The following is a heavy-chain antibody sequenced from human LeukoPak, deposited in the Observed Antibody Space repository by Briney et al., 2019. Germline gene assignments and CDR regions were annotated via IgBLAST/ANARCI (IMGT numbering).Heavy chain of an antibody. V-gene: IGHV4-39*07. Sequence: SETLSHTCTVSGGSISSSSYYWGWIRQPPGKGLEWIGSLYYSGSTDYNPSLKSRVAISVDTSKNQFSLELSSVTAADTAVYYCARATRWYYGSDSPYFDYWGQGTLVTVSS. D-gene: IGHD3-10*01. CDR3: ARATRWYYGSDSPYFDY. CDR2: LYYSGST. CDR1: GGSISSSSYY. J-gene: IGHJ4*02.